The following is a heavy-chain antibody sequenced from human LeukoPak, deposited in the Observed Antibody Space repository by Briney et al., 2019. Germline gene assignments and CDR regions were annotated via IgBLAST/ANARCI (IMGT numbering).Heavy chain of an antibody. D-gene: IGHD2-2*01. CDR3: ARTDIVVVPAAMGGLGGIFDY. V-gene: IGHV1-69*01. CDR1: GGTFSSHA. CDR2: IIPIFGTA. J-gene: IGHJ4*02. Sequence: GSSVKVSCKASGGTFSSHAISWVRQAPGQGLEWMGGIIPIFGTANYAQKFQGRVTITADESTSTAYMELSSLRSEDTAVYYCARTDIVVVPAAMGGLGGIFDYWGQGTLVTVSS.